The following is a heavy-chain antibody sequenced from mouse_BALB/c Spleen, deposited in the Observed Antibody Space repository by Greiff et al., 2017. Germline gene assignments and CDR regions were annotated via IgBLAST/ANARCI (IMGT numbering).Heavy chain of an antibody. J-gene: IGHJ3*01. Sequence: EVQLQQSGGGLVQPGGSRKLSCAASGFTFSSFGMHWVRQAPEKGLEWVAYISSGSSTIYYADTVKGRFTISRDNPKNTLFLQMTSLRSEDTAMYYCAREGYGPAWFAYWGQGTLVTVSA. CDR3: AREGYGPAWFAY. D-gene: IGHD2-10*02. CDR1: GFTFSSFG. V-gene: IGHV5-17*02. CDR2: ISSGSSTI.